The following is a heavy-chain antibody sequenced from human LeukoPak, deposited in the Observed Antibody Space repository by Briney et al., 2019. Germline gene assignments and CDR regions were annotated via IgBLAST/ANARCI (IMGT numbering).Heavy chain of an antibody. Sequence: SQTLSLTCTVSGGSISSGSYYWSWIRQPAGKGLEWIGRIYTNGSTNYNPSLKSRVTISVDTSKNQFSLKLSSVTAADTAVYYCARTRTTLYYYYYMDVWGKGTTVTVSS. CDR2: IYTNGST. V-gene: IGHV4-61*02. CDR1: GGSISSGSYY. J-gene: IGHJ6*03. D-gene: IGHD4-11*01. CDR3: ARTRTTLYYYYYMDV.